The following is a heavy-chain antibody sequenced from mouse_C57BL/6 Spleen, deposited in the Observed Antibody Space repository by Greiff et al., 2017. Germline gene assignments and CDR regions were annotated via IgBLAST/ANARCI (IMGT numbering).Heavy chain of an antibody. CDR1: GYTFTDYY. D-gene: IGHD1-1*01. V-gene: IGHV1-26*01. Sequence: VQLQQSGPELVKPGASVKISCKASGYTFTDYYMNWVKQSPGKSLEWIGDINPNNGGTSYNQKFKGKATLTVDKSSSTAYMELRSLTSEDSAVYYCAREDYGSSYGYFGGWGTGTTVTVSS. J-gene: IGHJ1*03. CDR2: INPNNGGT. CDR3: AREDYGSSYGYFGG.